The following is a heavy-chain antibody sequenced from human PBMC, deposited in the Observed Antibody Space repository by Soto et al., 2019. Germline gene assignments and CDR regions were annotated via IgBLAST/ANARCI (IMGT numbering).Heavy chain of an antibody. Sequence: EVQLLESGGGLVRPGGYLRLSCAASGFSFSNYAMNWVRQAPGKGLEWVSVLSGSGGSASYADSEQGRFTTSRDNSNNTRYRQMTSLRAEDTALYSCVREGSGWYSRGSFDFWGRGTMVTVSS. CDR3: VREGSGWYSRGSFDF. V-gene: IGHV3-23*01. CDR2: LSGSGGSA. J-gene: IGHJ3*01. D-gene: IGHD6-19*01. CDR1: GFSFSNYA.